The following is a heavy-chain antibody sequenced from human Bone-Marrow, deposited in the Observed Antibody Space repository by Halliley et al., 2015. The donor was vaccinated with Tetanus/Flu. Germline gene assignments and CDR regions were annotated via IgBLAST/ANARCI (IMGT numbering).Heavy chain of an antibody. CDR3: ARPYCSSPNCLMGYFSGLVV. Sequence: SLRLSCAASGFNFSIYAMHWVRQAPGKGLEWVSFTSYDGSNKYYADSVKGRFTISRDNSKKMLYLEMNSLRAEDTAVYHCARPYCSSPNCLMGYFSGLVVWGQGTTVPVSS. V-gene: IGHV3-30*04. CDR2: TSYDGSNK. D-gene: IGHD2-2*01. J-gene: IGHJ6*02. CDR1: GFNFSIYA.